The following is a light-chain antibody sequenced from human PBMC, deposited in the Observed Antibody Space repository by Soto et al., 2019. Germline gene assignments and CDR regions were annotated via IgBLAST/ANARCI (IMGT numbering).Light chain of an antibody. CDR1: SSNIGSNA. CDR2: SDH. Sequence: QSVLTQPPSASGTPGQRVTISCSGSSSNIGSNAVTWYQHFPGTAPKVLIYSDHQRPSGVPDRFSGSKSGTSASLAISGLRAEDEADYFCAAWGDRLNTWVFGGGPQLTVL. V-gene: IGLV1-44*01. CDR3: AAWGDRLNTWV. J-gene: IGLJ3*02.